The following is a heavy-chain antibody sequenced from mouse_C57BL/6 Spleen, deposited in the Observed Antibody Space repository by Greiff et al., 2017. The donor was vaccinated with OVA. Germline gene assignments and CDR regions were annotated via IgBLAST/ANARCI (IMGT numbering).Heavy chain of an antibody. CDR1: GFTFSDYG. CDR3: ARPRILLWYCYFDV. D-gene: IGHD2-1*01. Sequence: EVKLMESGGGLVKPGGSLKLSCAASGFTFSDYGMHWVSQAPAQGLEWVSYISSGSSTINYADTVKGRFTISRDNAKNTLFLQMTILMSEDTAMYYCARPRILLWYCYFDVWGTGTTVTGSS. V-gene: IGHV5-17*01. J-gene: IGHJ1*03. CDR2: ISSGSSTI.